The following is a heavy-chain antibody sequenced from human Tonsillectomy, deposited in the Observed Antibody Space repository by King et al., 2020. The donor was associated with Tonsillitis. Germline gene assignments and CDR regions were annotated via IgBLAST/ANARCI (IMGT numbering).Heavy chain of an antibody. CDR1: GFTFRNAL. J-gene: IGHJ4*02. D-gene: IGHD3-16*01. CDR3: TTLYTYSSPYFDF. V-gene: IGHV3-15*01. Sequence: VQLVESGGGLVKPGGSLRLSCAASGFTFRNALMTWVRQAPGKGLEWVGRIKSRPNGWTAEYAAPVKGRFTISRDDSKNTLYLQMNSLKIEDTAVYYCTTLYTYSSPYFDFWGQGTLVTVSS. CDR2: IKSRPNGWTA.